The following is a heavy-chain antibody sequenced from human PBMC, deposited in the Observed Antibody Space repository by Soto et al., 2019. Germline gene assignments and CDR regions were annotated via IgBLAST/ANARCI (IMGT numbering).Heavy chain of an antibody. V-gene: IGHV1-2*02. CDR2: INPNSGGT. Sequence: GASVKVSCKASGYTFTGLYIHWVRLAPGQGLEWMGWINPNSGGTNYAEKFQGRVTMTRDTSISTAYMELSSLRSDDTAVYYCARDHGWWSVDYWGQGALVTVSS. D-gene: IGHD2-8*02. CDR1: GYTFTGLY. CDR3: ARDHGWWSVDY. J-gene: IGHJ4*02.